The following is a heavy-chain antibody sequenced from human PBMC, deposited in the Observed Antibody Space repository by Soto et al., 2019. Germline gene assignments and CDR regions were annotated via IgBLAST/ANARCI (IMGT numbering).Heavy chain of an antibody. CDR2: IYYSGST. J-gene: IGHJ6*02. Sequence: SETLSLTCTVSGGSISSYYWSWIRQPLGKGLEWIGYIYYSGSTNYNPSLKSRVTISVDTSKNQFSLKLSSVTAADTAVYYCARQVVGARSYYYYGMDVWGQGTTVTVSS. CDR1: GGSISSYY. D-gene: IGHD1-26*01. V-gene: IGHV4-59*01. CDR3: ARQVVGARSYYYYGMDV.